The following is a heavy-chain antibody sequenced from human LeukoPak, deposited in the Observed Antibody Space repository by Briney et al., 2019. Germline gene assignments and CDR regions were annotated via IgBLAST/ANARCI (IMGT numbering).Heavy chain of an antibody. Sequence: SETLSLTCTVSGGSISSYYWSWIRQPPGKGLEWIGYIYYSRSTNYNPSLKSRVTISVDTSKNQFSLKLSSVTAADTAVYYCARQVVAATGPFDYWGQGTLVTVSS. V-gene: IGHV4-59*08. CDR3: ARQVVAATGPFDY. D-gene: IGHD2-15*01. CDR2: IYYSRST. J-gene: IGHJ4*02. CDR1: GGSISSYY.